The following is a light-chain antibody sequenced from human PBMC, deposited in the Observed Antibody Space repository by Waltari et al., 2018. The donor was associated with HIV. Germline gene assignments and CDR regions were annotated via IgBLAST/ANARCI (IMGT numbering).Light chain of an antibody. CDR2: EVS. Sequence: HSVLTQPASVSGSPGQSITISCSGPTSDMSSLNFVSWYQQSPGRAPKLIIFEVSSRPSGISVRFSGSKSGDTASLTISALRTEDEADYFCSSYSPRDSVVFGGGTKVTVL. J-gene: IGLJ3*02. V-gene: IGLV2-14*01. CDR3: SSYSPRDSVV. CDR1: TSDMSSLNF.